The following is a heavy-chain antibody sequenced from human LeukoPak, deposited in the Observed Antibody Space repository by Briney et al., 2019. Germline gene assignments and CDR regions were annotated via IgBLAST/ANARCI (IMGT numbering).Heavy chain of an antibody. CDR3: ARGAAVADP. D-gene: IGHD6-19*01. CDR1: GGSLSSYY. Sequence: SETLSLTCTVSGGSLSSYYWSWIRQPPGKGLEWIGYIYYTGSTNYNRCLKSTVTISADTSKNQFSLKLHSVTAADTAVYYCARGAAVADPVGQGTLVTVSS. CDR2: IYYTGST. J-gene: IGHJ5*02. V-gene: IGHV4-59*01.